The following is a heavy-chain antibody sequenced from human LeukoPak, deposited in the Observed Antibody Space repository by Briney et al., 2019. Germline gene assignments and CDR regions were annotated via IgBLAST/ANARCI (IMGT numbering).Heavy chain of an antibody. Sequence: GSSVKVSCKASGGTFSSYAISWVRQAPGQGLEWMGRIIPILGIANYAQKFQGRVTITADKSTSTAYMELSSLRSEDTAVYYCARDLLSWDFWSGYTFDYWGQGTLVTVSP. V-gene: IGHV1-69*04. D-gene: IGHD3-3*01. CDR2: IIPILGIA. J-gene: IGHJ4*02. CDR1: GGTFSSYA. CDR3: ARDLLSWDFWSGYTFDY.